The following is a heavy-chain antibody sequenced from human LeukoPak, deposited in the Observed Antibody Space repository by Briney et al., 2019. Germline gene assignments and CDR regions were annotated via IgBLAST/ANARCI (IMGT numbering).Heavy chain of an antibody. J-gene: IGHJ4*02. CDR1: GFTFSSYS. CDR3: AKGVDWQQTYYFDY. Sequence: PGGSLRLSCAASGFTFSSYSMNWVRQAPGKGLEWVSAISGSGGSTYYADSVKGRFTVSRDNSKNTLYLQMNSLRAEDTAVYYCAKGVDWQQTYYFDYWGQGTLVTVSS. D-gene: IGHD3-9*01. CDR2: ISGSGGST. V-gene: IGHV3-23*01.